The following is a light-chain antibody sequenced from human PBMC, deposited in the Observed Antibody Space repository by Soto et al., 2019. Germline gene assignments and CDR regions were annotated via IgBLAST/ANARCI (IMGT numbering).Light chain of an antibody. CDR1: SSNIGRNT. Sequence: QSVLTQPPSASGTPGQRVTISCSGSSSNIGRNTVNWYQQVPGTAPKLLIYSDNQRPSGVADRFSGSKSGTSASLAISGLQSEDEADYFCAAWDDSLNGLDVFGTGTKVTVL. J-gene: IGLJ1*01. CDR2: SDN. V-gene: IGLV1-44*01. CDR3: AAWDDSLNGLDV.